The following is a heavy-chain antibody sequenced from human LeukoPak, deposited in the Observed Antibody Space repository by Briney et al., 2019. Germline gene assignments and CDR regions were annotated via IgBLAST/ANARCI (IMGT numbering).Heavy chain of an antibody. Sequence: GGSLRLSCAASGFTFDDYAMHWVRQAPGKGLEWVAVIWYDGSNKYYADSVKGRFTISRDNSKNTLYLQMNSLRAEDTAVYYCARGSINYGSGSYYLQTPYYYYGMDVWGQGTTVTVSS. CDR2: IWYDGSNK. V-gene: IGHV3-30*04. CDR3: ARGSINYGSGSYYLQTPYYYYGMDV. D-gene: IGHD3-10*01. J-gene: IGHJ6*02. CDR1: GFTFDDYA.